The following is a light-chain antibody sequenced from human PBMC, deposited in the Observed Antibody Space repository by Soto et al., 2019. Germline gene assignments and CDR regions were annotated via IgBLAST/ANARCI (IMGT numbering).Light chain of an antibody. CDR2: GAS. V-gene: IGKV3-20*01. CDR3: QQYGSSPWT. CDR1: QSVSNSY. J-gene: IGKJ1*01. Sequence: EIVLTQSPGTLSLSPGERAALSCRASQSVSNSYIAWYQQRPGQPPRLLIYGASSRATGIPDRFSGSGSGTDFTLTIAGLEAEDFAVYYCQQYGSSPWTFGQGTKVESK.